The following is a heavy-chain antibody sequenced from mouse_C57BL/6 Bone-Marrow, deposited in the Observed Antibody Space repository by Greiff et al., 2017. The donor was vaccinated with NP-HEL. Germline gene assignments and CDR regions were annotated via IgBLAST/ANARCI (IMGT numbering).Heavy chain of an antibody. Sequence: EVQLVESEGGLVQPGSSMKLSCTASGFTFSDYYMAWVRQVPEKGLEWVANINYDGSSTYYLDSLKSRFIISRDNAKNILYLQMSSLKSEDTATYYCARGGELTGTYYFDYWGQGTTLTVSS. D-gene: IGHD4-1*01. J-gene: IGHJ2*01. V-gene: IGHV5-16*01. CDR1: GFTFSDYY. CDR2: INYDGSST. CDR3: ARGGELTGTYYFDY.